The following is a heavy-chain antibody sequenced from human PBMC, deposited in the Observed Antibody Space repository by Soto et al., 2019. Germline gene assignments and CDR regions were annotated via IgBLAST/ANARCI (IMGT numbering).Heavy chain of an antibody. J-gene: IGHJ6*02. CDR3: ARGGWFNYGMDV. D-gene: IGHD3-10*01. V-gene: IGHV1-24*01. CDR2: FDPEDGET. Sequence: ASVKVSCKVSGYTLTELSMHWVRQAPGKGLEWMGGFDPEDGETIYAQKFQGRVTMTEDTSKNQFSLKLSSVTAADTAVYYCARGGWFNYGMDVWGQGTTVTVSS. CDR1: GYTLTELS.